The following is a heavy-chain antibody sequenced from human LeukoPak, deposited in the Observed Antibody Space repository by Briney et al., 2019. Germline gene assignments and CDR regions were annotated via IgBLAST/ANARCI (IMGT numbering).Heavy chain of an antibody. CDR2: IYSGGST. D-gene: IGHD6-19*01. V-gene: IGHV3-53*01. CDR1: GITLSSYV. Sequence: GGSLRLSCAASGITLSSYVMSWVRQAPGKGLEWVSVIYSGGSTYYAATAKARFTISRDNSKNTPYRQRNSLRAEETAVYYSARAPAVAGLYFTACWGQGTLVTVSS. CDR3: ARAPAVAGLYFTAC. J-gene: IGHJ4*02.